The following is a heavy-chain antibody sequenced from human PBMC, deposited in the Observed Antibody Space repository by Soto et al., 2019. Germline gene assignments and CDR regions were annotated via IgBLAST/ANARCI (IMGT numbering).Heavy chain of an antibody. V-gene: IGHV5-51*01. J-gene: IGHJ4*02. Sequence: GESLTISCKVSGYNFAGYWIAWVRQMPGKGLELMGIIYPSDSDTRYRPSFQGQVTISADKSISSAYLQWSSLRASDTAMYYCARGGVSTRTFDYWGQGNPVTVSS. CDR1: GYNFAGYW. D-gene: IGHD3-3*01. CDR2: IYPSDSDT. CDR3: ARGGVSTRTFDY.